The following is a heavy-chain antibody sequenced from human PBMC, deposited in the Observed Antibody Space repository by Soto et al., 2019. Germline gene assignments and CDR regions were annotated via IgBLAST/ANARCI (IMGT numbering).Heavy chain of an antibody. J-gene: IGHJ3*02. Sequence: QVQLQESGPGLVKPSETLSLTCTVSGGSVSSGSYYWSWIRQPPGKGLEWIGYIYYSGSTNYNPSLKSRVTISLDTSKNQFSLKLSSVTAADTAVYYCARVSQLWLGDAFDIWGQGTMVTVSS. CDR3: ARVSQLWLGDAFDI. CDR2: IYYSGST. D-gene: IGHD5-18*01. CDR1: GGSVSSGSYY. V-gene: IGHV4-61*01.